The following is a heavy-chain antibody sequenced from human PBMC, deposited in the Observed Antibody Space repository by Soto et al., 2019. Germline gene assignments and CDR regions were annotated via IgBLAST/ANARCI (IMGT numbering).Heavy chain of an antibody. CDR1: SGSITSTNW. V-gene: IGHV4-4*02. J-gene: IGHJ5*02. CDR3: ATVGGARGGFDT. D-gene: IGHD2-15*01. Sequence: QVQLQESGPGLVRPSGTLSLTCAVSSGSITSTNWWSWVRQPPGKGLEWIGEIYHIGNTNYNPSLKSRVTVSVDKSKNQFSLKLTSVTAADTAVYYCATVGGARGGFDTWGQGTLVTVSS. CDR2: IYHIGNT.